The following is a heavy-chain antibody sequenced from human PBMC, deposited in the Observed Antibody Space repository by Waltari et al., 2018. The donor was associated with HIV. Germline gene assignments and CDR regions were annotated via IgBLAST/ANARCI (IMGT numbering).Heavy chain of an antibody. CDR2: IRGSGGST. Sequence: EVQLLESGGGLVQPGGSLRLSCAASGFTFRSYAMSWVRQAPGKGLEWVSAIRGSGGSTYYADAVKGRFTISRDNSKNTLYLQMNSLRAEDTAVYYCAKGGGSWVVVITTYYFDYWGQGTLVTVSS. CDR1: GFTFRSYA. CDR3: AKGGGSWVVVITTYYFDY. V-gene: IGHV3-23*01. D-gene: IGHD3-22*01. J-gene: IGHJ4*02.